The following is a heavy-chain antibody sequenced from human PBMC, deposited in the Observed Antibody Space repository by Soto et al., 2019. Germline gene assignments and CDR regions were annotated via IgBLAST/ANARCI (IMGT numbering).Heavy chain of an antibody. J-gene: IGHJ4*02. Sequence: QVRLVESGGGVVQPGRSLRLSCEASGFIFHNFGMHWVRQAPGKGLEWLGVVSSDGGRRYYADSVRGRLNISRDNPKNTLYLQTDRPSADDTAVYFWGESWNLGLSATWYAPDYWGQGTLVTVSS. CDR3: GESWNLGLSATWYAPDY. CDR1: GFIFHNFG. CDR2: VSSDGGRR. V-gene: IGHV3-30*18. D-gene: IGHD1-1*01.